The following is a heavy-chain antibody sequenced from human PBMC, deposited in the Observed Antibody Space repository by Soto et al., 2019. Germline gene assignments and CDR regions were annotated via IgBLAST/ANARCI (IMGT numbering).Heavy chain of an antibody. CDR1: GFTFSSYG. Sequence: PGGSLGLSCAASGFTFSSYGMHWVRQAAGKGLEWVAVISYDGSNKYYADSVKGRFTISRDNSKNTLYLQMNSLRAEDTAVYYCAKEQNDYGDPDAFDIWGQGTMVTVSS. J-gene: IGHJ3*02. CDR3: AKEQNDYGDPDAFDI. D-gene: IGHD4-17*01. V-gene: IGHV3-30*18. CDR2: ISYDGSNK.